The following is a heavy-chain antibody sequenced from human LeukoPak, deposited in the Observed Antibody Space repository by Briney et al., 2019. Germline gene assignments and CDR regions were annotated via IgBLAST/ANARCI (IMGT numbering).Heavy chain of an antibody. V-gene: IGHV3-33*06. Sequence: GGSLRLSCAASGFTFSSYGMHWVRQAPGKGLEWVAAIWYDGSNKYYADSVKGRFTISRDNSKNTLYLQMNSLRAEDTAVYYCAEDLNYYYMDVWGKGTTVTVSS. CDR1: GFTFSSYG. CDR2: IWYDGSNK. J-gene: IGHJ6*03. CDR3: AEDLNYYYMDV.